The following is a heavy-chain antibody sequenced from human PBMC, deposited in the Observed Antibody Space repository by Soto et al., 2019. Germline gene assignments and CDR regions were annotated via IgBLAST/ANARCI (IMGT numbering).Heavy chain of an antibody. CDR1: GGSISSSSYY. D-gene: IGHD1-26*01. CDR2: IYYSGST. Sequence: SETLSLTCTVSGGSISSSSYYWGWIRQPPGKGLEWIGSIYYSGSTYYNPSLKSRVTISVDTSKNQFSLKLSSVTAADTAVYYCARDMHAGVTHYFDPWGHRTLVTVSS. J-gene: IGHJ5*02. V-gene: IGHV4-39*02. CDR3: ARDMHAGVTHYFDP.